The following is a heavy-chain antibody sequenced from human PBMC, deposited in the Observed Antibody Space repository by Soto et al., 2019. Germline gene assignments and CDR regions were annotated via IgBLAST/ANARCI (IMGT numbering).Heavy chain of an antibody. Sequence: HLVQSGPEVKKPGASVTVSCKTSGDTFTNFGLSWVRQAPGQGLEWMGWIATYNTNINYAQKFQGRLTLTTDTSTSTAYMELKSLGYDYTAVYYCARVLRGVVNWFDPWGQGTLVTVSS. D-gene: IGHD3-10*01. J-gene: IGHJ5*02. CDR1: GDTFTNFG. V-gene: IGHV1-18*01. CDR3: ARVLRGVVNWFDP. CDR2: IATYNTNI.